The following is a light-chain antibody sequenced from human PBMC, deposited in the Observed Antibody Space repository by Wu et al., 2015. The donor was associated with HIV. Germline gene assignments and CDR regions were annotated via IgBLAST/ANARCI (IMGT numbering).Light chain of an antibody. J-gene: IGKJ4*01. CDR1: QSVSSTY. CDR2: GVS. Sequence: EIVLTQSPGTLSLSPGERATLSCRASQSVSSTYLAWYQQKPGQAPRLLIYGVSSRATGIPDRFSGSGSGTDFTLIVNNLQPEDSATYYCQQSDSSPLTFGGGYQGGDQT. CDR3: QQSDSSPLT. V-gene: IGKV3-20*01.